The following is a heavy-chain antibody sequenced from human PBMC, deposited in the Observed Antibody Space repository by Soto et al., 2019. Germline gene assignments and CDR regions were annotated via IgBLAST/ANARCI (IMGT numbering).Heavy chain of an antibody. D-gene: IGHD6-13*01. CDR1: GFTFNNYA. V-gene: IGHV3-23*01. Sequence: EVQLLESGGGLVQPGGSLRLSCAASGFTFNNYAMNWVRQAPGKGLEWVSSISGSGGSTYYADSVKGRFTISRDNSKNTLYLQMNSLRAEVTAVYYCAKGALGSSSWYDFDYWGQGTLVTVSS. CDR3: AKGALGSSSWYDFDY. CDR2: ISGSGGST. J-gene: IGHJ4*02.